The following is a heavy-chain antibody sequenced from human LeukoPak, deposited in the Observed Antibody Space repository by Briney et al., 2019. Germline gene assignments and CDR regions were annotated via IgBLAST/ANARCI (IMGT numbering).Heavy chain of an antibody. V-gene: IGHV3-48*04. J-gene: IGHJ4*02. D-gene: IGHD5-18*01. CDR2: ISSSSSTI. CDR1: GFTFSRYW. CDR3: ARGRGYNYGYSDY. Sequence: PGGSLRLSCAASGFTFSRYWMHWVRQAPGKGLEWISYISSSSSTIDYADSVKGRFTISRDNAKNSLYLQMNSLRAEDTAVYYCARGRGYNYGYSDYWGQGTLVTVSS.